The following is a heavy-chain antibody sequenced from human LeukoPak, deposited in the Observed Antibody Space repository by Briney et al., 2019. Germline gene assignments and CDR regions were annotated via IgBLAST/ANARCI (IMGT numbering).Heavy chain of an antibody. J-gene: IGHJ5*02. Sequence: GGSLRLSCAASGFTFSSYGMHWVRQAPGKGLEWVAVISYNGNNKYYADSVKGRFTISRDNSNNTMYLQMNSLRAEDTAVYYCAKAGWATTWGNWFDPWGQGTLVTVSS. D-gene: IGHD4-17*01. CDR3: AKAGWATTWGNWFDP. V-gene: IGHV3-30*18. CDR1: GFTFSSYG. CDR2: ISYNGNNK.